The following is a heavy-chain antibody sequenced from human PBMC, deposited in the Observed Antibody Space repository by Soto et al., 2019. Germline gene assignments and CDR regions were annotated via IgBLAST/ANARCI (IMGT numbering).Heavy chain of an antibody. CDR1: GGSISSGGYS. CDR2: IYLSGST. V-gene: IGHV4-30-2*01. Sequence: QLQLQESGSGLVKPSQTLSLTCAVSGGSISSGGYSWSWIRQPPGKGLEWIGYIYLSGSTYYNPSPXSXXTIPVDRSKNQFSLRPSSVTAADTAVYYCARLPDRWGQGTLVTVSS. CDR3: ARLPDR. D-gene: IGHD2-2*01. J-gene: IGHJ5*02.